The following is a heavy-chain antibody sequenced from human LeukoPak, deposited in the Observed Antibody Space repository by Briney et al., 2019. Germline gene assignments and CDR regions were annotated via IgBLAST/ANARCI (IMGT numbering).Heavy chain of an antibody. Sequence: ASVKVSCKASGYTFTGYYMHWVRQAPGQGLEWMGWINPNSGGTNYAQKFQGRVTMTRDTSISTAYMELSRLRSDDTAVYYCASDCGGDCYSFDYWGQGTLVTVSS. J-gene: IGHJ4*02. CDR2: INPNSGGT. V-gene: IGHV1-2*02. CDR3: ASDCGGDCYSFDY. CDR1: GYTFTGYY. D-gene: IGHD2-21*02.